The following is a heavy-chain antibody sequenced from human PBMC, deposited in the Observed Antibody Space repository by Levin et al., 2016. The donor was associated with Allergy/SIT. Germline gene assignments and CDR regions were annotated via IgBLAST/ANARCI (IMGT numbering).Heavy chain of an antibody. CDR2: IYYSGST. CDR3: ASGYSAEGYYYHYMDV. J-gene: IGHJ6*03. V-gene: IGHV4-59*01. D-gene: IGHD5-12*01. Sequence: WIRQPPGKGLEWIGYIYYSGSTKYSPSLKSRVSISVDTSKNQFSLKLSSVTAADTAVYYCASGYSAEGYYYHYMDVWGKGTTVTVSS.